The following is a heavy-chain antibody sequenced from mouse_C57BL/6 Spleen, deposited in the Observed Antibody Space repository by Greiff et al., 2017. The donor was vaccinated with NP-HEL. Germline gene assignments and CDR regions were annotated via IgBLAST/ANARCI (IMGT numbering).Heavy chain of an antibody. CDR2: IYPGDGDT. Sequence: QVQLKESGAELVKPGASVKISCKASGYAFSSYWMNWVKQRPGKGLEWIGQIYPGDGDTNYNGKFKGKATLTADKSSSTAYMQLSSLTSEDSAVYFCARSTMVTPGDFDYWGQGTTLTVSS. D-gene: IGHD2-2*01. CDR1: GYAFSSYW. CDR3: ARSTMVTPGDFDY. V-gene: IGHV1-80*01. J-gene: IGHJ2*01.